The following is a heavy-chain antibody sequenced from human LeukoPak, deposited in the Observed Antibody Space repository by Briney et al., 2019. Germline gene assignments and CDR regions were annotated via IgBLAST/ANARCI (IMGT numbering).Heavy chain of an antibody. J-gene: IGHJ5*02. CDR2: ISSSSYT. CDR1: GFTFSDYY. Sequence: GGSLRLSCAASGFTFSDYYMSWIRQAPGKGLEWVSYISSSSYTNYADSVKGRFTISRDNAKNSLYLQMNSLRAEDTAVYYCARAYYDILTGYYGGFDPWGQGTLVTVSS. D-gene: IGHD3-9*01. CDR3: ARAYYDILTGYYGGFDP. V-gene: IGHV3-11*05.